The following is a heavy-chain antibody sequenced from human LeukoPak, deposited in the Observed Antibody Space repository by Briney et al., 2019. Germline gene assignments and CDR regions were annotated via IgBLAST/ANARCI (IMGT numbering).Heavy chain of an antibody. V-gene: IGHV3-48*03. CDR1: GFTFSNYA. CDR3: ARESYDFWSGYPSMDV. Sequence: GASLRLSCAASGFTFSNYAMSWVRQAPGKGLEWVSYISSSGSTIYYADSVKGRFTISRDNAKNSLYLQMNSLRAEDTAVYYCARESYDFWSGYPSMDVWGQGTTVTVSS. CDR2: ISSSGSTI. J-gene: IGHJ6*02. D-gene: IGHD3-3*01.